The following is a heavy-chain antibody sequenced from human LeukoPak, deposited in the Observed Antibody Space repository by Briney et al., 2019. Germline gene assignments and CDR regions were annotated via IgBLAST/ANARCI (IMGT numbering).Heavy chain of an antibody. D-gene: IGHD6-19*01. CDR1: GYSISSGYY. J-gene: IGHJ4*02. V-gene: IGHV4-38-2*02. Sequence: KPSETLSLTCAVSGYSISSGYYWGWIRQPPGKGLEWIGSIYHSGSAYYNPSLKSRVTISVDTSKNQFSLRLSSVTAADTAVYYCARDGSSTGWYLYWGQGALVTVSS. CDR3: ARDGSSTGWYLY. CDR2: IYHSGSA.